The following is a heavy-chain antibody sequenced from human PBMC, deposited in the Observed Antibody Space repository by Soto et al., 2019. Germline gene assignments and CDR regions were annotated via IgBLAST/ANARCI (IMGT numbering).Heavy chain of an antibody. Sequence: EVQLVESGGGLVQPGGSLRLSCAASGFTFSSYWMHWVRQAPGKGLVWVSRINSDGSSTSYADSVKGRFTISRDNAKDTLYLQMNSLRAEDTAVYYCARRIGGPGYCSSTSCYSYYMDAWGKGTTVTVSS. CDR3: ARRIGGPGYCSSTSCYSYYMDA. V-gene: IGHV3-74*01. J-gene: IGHJ6*03. D-gene: IGHD2-2*02. CDR1: GFTFSSYW. CDR2: INSDGSST.